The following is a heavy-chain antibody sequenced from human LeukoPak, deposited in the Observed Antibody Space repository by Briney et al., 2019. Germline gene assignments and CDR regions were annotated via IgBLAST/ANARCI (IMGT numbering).Heavy chain of an antibody. D-gene: IGHD5-12*01. V-gene: IGHV3-48*01. CDR1: GFTFSNSW. CDR2: ISSSSSTI. CDR3: ASGAEGYVFDP. Sequence: GGSLRLSCAASGFTFSNSWMNWVRRAPGKGLEWVSYISSSSSTIYYADSVKGRFTISRDNAKNSLYLQMNSLRAEDTAVYYCASGAEGYVFDPWGQGTLVTVSS. J-gene: IGHJ5*02.